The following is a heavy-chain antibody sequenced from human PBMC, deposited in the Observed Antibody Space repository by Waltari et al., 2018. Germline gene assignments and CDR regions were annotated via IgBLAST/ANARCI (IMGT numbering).Heavy chain of an antibody. CDR1: GYTFTSYD. D-gene: IGHD3-3*01. Sequence: QVQLVQSGAEVKKPGASVKVSCKASGYTFTSYDINWVRQATGQGLEWMGWMNPNSGNTSYAQKFQGRVTMTRNTSISTAYMELSSLRSEDTAVYYCARGRRIFGVVIIYYYYGMDVWGQGTTVTVSS. CDR3: ARGRRIFGVVIIYYYYGMDV. CDR2: MNPNSGNT. J-gene: IGHJ6*02. V-gene: IGHV1-8*01.